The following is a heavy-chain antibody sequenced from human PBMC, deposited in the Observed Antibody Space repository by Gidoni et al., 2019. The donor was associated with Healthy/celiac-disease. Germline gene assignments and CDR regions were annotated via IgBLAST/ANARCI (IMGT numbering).Heavy chain of an antibody. CDR3: ARESGWYYDY. D-gene: IGHD6-19*01. CDR1: GFTFSSYA. V-gene: IGHV3-30-3*01. J-gene: IGHJ4*02. CDR2: ISYDGSNK. Sequence: AASGFTFSSYAMHWVRQAPGKGLEWVAVISYDGSNKYYADSVKGRFTISRDNSKNTLYLQMNSLRAEDTSVYYCARESGWYYDYWGQGTLVTVSS.